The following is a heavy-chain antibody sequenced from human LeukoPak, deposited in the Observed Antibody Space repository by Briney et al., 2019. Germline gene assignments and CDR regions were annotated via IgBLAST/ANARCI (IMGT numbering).Heavy chain of an antibody. V-gene: IGHV3-74*01. D-gene: IGHD1-26*01. CDR3: ARSTYSGSSYDY. CDR2: IKSDGSST. CDR1: GFTFSSYW. J-gene: IGHJ4*02. Sequence: GGSLRLSCTASGFTFSSYWMHWVRQVPGKGLVGVSRIKSDGSSTTYADSVKGRFTISRDNAKNTLYLQMSSLRAEDTAVYYCARSTYSGSSYDYWGQGTLVTVSS.